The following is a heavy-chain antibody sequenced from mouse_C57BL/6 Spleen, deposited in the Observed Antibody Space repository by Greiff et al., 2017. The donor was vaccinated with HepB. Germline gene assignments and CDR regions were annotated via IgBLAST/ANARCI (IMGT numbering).Heavy chain of an antibody. CDR1: GYAFSSSW. Sequence: VQLVESGPELVKPGASVKISCKASGYAFSSSWMNWVKQRPGKGLEWIGRIYPGDGDTNYNGKFKGKATLTADKSSSTAYMQLSSLTSEDSAVYFCARYHYGYDDYYAMDYWGQGTSVTVSS. D-gene: IGHD2-2*01. CDR3: ARYHYGYDDYYAMDY. J-gene: IGHJ4*01. V-gene: IGHV1-82*01. CDR2: IYPGDGDT.